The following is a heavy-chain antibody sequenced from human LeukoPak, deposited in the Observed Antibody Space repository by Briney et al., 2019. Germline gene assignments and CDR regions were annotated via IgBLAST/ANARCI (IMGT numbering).Heavy chain of an antibody. CDR1: GFTFSSYW. D-gene: IGHD1-14*01. CDR3: ARDLATPWRPEDAFDI. Sequence: PGGSLRLSCAASGFTFSSYWMHWVRQAPGKGLVWVSRINSDWSSTAYAGAVKGRFTISRDNAKNTLYLQMNSLRAEETAVYFCARDLATPWRPEDAFDIWGQGTMVTVSS. J-gene: IGHJ3*02. CDR2: INSDWSST. V-gene: IGHV3-74*01.